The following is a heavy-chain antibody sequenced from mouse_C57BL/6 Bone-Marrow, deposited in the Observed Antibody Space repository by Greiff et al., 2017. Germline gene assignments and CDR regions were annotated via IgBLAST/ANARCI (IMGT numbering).Heavy chain of an antibody. CDR3: ARRPPPITTVVAKAY. D-gene: IGHD1-1*01. CDR2: ISSGSSTI. CDR1: GFTFSDYG. V-gene: IGHV5-17*01. J-gene: IGHJ3*01. Sequence: EVKLMESGGGLVKPGGSLKLSCAASGFTFSDYGMHWVRQAPEKGLEWVAYISSGSSTIYYADPGKGRFTISRDNAKNTLFLQMTSLRSADTAMYYCARRPPPITTVVAKAYWGQGTLVTVSA.